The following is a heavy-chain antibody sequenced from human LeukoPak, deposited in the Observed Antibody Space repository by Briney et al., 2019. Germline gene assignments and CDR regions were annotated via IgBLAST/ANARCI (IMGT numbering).Heavy chain of an antibody. Sequence: PGGSLRLSCASSGFTFSSFAMTWVRQAPNKGLEWISTISGAGSATFYADSVKGRFTISRDNSKNTLYLQMNSLRAEDTAVYYCAKDLVAAAGASFDYWGQGTLVTVSS. V-gene: IGHV3-23*01. D-gene: IGHD6-13*01. J-gene: IGHJ4*02. CDR2: ISGAGSAT. CDR1: GFTFSSFA. CDR3: AKDLVAAAGASFDY.